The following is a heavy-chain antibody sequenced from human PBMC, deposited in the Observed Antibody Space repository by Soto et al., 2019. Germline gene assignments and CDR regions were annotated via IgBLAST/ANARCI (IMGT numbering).Heavy chain of an antibody. CDR1: GFTVSGNY. V-gene: IGHV3-66*01. Sequence: EVQLVESGGGLVQPGGSVRLSCAASGFTVSGNYMSWVRQAPGKGLEWVSVINGGGITYYADSVKGRFSISRANPKNTLYLPMNSLNVEDTAVYYCAGGWDGWYFDLWGRGTLVTVSS. J-gene: IGHJ2*01. CDR3: AGGWDGWYFDL. CDR2: INGGGIT. D-gene: IGHD1-26*01.